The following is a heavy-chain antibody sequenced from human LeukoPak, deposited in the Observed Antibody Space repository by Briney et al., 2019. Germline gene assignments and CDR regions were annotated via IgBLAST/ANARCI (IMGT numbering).Heavy chain of an antibody. V-gene: IGHV4-4*08. Sequence: SETLSLTCTVSGGSINSYYWSWIRQPPGKGLEWIGYIYNSGSTNYNPSLKSRVTISVDTSKNQFSLKLSSVTAADTAVYYCARDLWYCSGGSCLPAWGQGTLVTVSS. J-gene: IGHJ1*01. CDR1: GGSINSYY. CDR2: IYNSGST. D-gene: IGHD2-15*01. CDR3: ARDLWYCSGGSCLPA.